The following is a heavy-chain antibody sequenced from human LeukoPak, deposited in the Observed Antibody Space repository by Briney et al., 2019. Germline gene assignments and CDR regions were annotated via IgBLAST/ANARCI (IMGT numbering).Heavy chain of an antibody. V-gene: IGHV3-30-3*01. CDR3: ARDLGPRSFYPDY. CDR1: GFTFSSYA. Sequence: PGRSLRLSCAASGFTFSSYAMHWVRQAPGKGLEWVAVISYDGSNKYYADSVKGRFTISRDNSKNTLYLQMNSLRAEDTAVYYCARDLGPRSFYPDYWGQGTLVTVSS. J-gene: IGHJ4*02. CDR2: ISYDGSNK. D-gene: IGHD2-15*01.